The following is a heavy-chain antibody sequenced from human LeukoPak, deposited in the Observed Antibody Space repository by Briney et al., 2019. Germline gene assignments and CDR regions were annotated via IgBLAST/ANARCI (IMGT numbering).Heavy chain of an antibody. CDR3: AKGQGYDYYYGMDV. CDR2: ISGGRGST. J-gene: IGHJ6*02. Sequence: GGSLRLSCAASGFSFSSYAMSWVRQAPGKGLEWVSSISGGRGSTYYADSVKGRFSISRDKSKNTLSVQMNSLRAEDTAVYYCAKGQGYDYYYGMDVGAKGPRSPSP. D-gene: IGHD2-2*01. CDR1: GFSFSSYA. V-gene: IGHV3-23*01.